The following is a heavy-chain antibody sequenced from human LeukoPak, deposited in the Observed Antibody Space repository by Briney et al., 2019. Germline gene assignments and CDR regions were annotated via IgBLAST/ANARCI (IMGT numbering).Heavy chain of an antibody. CDR2: IGGGGDKV. J-gene: IGHJ5*02. CDR1: GFTFKSYA. Sequence: QPGGSLRLSCAAPGFTFKSYAMTSVRQAPGKGLEWVSAIGGGGDKVFYADSVKGRFTISRDNPKQTLFLQMNSLGAADTAVYYCAKVSSGEHTFWSDFSQDKWFDPWGLGTLVTVAS. CDR3: AKVSSGEHTFWSDFSQDKWFDP. V-gene: IGHV3-23*01. D-gene: IGHD3-3*01.